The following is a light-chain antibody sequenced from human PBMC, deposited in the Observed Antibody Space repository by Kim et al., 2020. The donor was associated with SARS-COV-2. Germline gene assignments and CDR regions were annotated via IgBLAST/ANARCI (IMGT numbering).Light chain of an antibody. V-gene: IGLV2-14*01. CDR2: DVS. J-gene: IGLJ2*01. Sequence: QSALTQPASVSGSPGQSITISCTGTSSDIGGYNYVSWYQQHPGKAPKLMIYDVSKRSSGVSNRFSGSKSGNTASLTISGLQAEDEADYYCSSITSSSTGVFGGGTKLTVL. CDR3: SSITSSSTGV. CDR1: SSDIGGYNY.